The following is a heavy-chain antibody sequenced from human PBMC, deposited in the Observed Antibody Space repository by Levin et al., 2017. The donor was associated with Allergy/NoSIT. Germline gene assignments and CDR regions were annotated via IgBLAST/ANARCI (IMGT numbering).Heavy chain of an antibody. CDR2: INPNSGGT. V-gene: IGHV1-2*02. CDR3: ARGSLLVVGAIQQFDY. CDR1: GYTFSDYY. D-gene: IGHD2-15*01. Sequence: ASVKVSCKASGYTFSDYYMHWVRQAPGQGLEWMGWINPNSGGTNYVQRFQGRVTMTRDTSISTAYMELRRLRSDDTAVYYCARGSLLVVGAIQQFDYWGQGTLVTVSS. J-gene: IGHJ4*02.